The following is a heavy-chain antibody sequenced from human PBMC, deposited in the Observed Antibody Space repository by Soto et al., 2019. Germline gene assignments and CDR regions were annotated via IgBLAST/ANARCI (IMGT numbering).Heavy chain of an antibody. CDR1: GGTFSTYA. Sequence: SVKVSCKASGGTFSTYAITWVRQAPGQGLEWMGGIIPMFGTANYAQKFRGRVTVTADESTSTAHMELSSLRSEDTAVYYCARGWETVGTTTPFAYWGQGTLVTVSS. CDR3: ARGWETVGTTTPFAY. J-gene: IGHJ4*02. CDR2: IIPMFGTA. D-gene: IGHD1-26*01. V-gene: IGHV1-69*13.